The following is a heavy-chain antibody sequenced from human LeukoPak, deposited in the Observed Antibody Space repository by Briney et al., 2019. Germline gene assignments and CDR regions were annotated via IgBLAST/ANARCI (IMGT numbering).Heavy chain of an antibody. D-gene: IGHD3-3*01. Sequence: PSETLSLTCAVYGGSFSGYYWSWIRQPPGKGLEWIGEINHSGSTNYNPSLKSRVTISVDTSKNQFSLKLSSATAADTAVYYCAIAYWGVVTTWGQGTLVTVSS. CDR1: GGSFSGYY. CDR3: AIAYWGVVTT. CDR2: INHSGST. J-gene: IGHJ4*02. V-gene: IGHV4-34*01.